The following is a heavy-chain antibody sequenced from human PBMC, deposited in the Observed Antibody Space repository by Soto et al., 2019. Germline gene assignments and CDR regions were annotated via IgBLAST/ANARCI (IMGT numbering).Heavy chain of an antibody. CDR3: ARGRYGDY. Sequence: QVHLVQSGAEVKKPGASVKVSCKGSGYDFTTYGITWVRQAPGQGLEWMAWISAHNGNTDYAQKLQGRVTVTRDTSTSTAYMARRSLRSDDTAMYYCARGRYGDYWGQGALVTVSS. CDR1: GYDFTTYG. J-gene: IGHJ4*02. CDR2: ISAHNGNT. D-gene: IGHD1-1*01. V-gene: IGHV1-18*01.